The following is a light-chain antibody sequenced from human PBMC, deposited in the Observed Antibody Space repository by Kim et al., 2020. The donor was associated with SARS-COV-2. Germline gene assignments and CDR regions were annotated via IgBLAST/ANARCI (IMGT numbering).Light chain of an antibody. Sequence: SASRVDRVPLTCRASESIGSSLAWYQQTPGTAPKVLIYQASILDGGVPSRFSGSGSGTEFTLTISSLQPADFATYYCQQYNSYTYTFGQGTKLEI. V-gene: IGKV1-5*03. CDR1: ESIGSS. J-gene: IGKJ2*01. CDR2: QAS. CDR3: QQYNSYTYT.